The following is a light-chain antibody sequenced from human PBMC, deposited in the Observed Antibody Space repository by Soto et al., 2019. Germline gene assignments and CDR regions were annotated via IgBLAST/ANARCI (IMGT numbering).Light chain of an antibody. CDR3: QHYGTSPGFT. CDR2: DAF. CDR1: QTISSY. J-gene: IGKJ3*01. Sequence: EIVLTQSPGTLSLSPGERVTLSCRASQTISSYLAWYQQKPGQAPRLLIYDAFSRAAGVPDRFSGSGFGTDFTLTISGLEPEDFAVYFCQHYGTSPGFTFGPGTRVD. V-gene: IGKV3-20*01.